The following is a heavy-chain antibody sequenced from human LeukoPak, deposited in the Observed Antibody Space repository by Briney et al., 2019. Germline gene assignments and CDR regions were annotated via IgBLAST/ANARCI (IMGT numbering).Heavy chain of an antibody. CDR2: IYYSGST. Sequence: TSETLSLTCTVSGGSISSSSYYWGWIRQPPGKGLEWIGSIYYSGSTYYNPSLKSRVTISVDTSKNQFSLKLSSVTAADTAVYYCASLRERSYYARGFDYWGQGTLVTVSS. J-gene: IGHJ4*02. D-gene: IGHD1-26*01. CDR1: GGSISSSSYY. CDR3: ASLRERSYYARGFDY. V-gene: IGHV4-39*01.